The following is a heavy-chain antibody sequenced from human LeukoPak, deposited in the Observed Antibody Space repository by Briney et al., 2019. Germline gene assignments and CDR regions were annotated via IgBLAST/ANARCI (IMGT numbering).Heavy chain of an antibody. CDR3: ARAGGWSRGDYKADAFYI. V-gene: IGHV1-18*01. Sequence: ASVKVSCKASGYTFTNYGISWVRQAPGQDLEWMGWISVYNGNTNYAQKLQDRVTMTTDTSTSTAYMELRSLRSDDTAVYYCARAGGWSRGDYKADAFYIWGQGTMVTVSS. CDR1: GYTFTNYG. J-gene: IGHJ3*02. CDR2: ISVYNGNT. D-gene: IGHD6-19*01.